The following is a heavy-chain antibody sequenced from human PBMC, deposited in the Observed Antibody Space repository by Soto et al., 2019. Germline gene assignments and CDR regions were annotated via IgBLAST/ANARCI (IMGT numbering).Heavy chain of an antibody. D-gene: IGHD2-15*01. CDR2: ISGSGGST. CDR3: ANYIRGYGGKLPFDY. CDR1: GFTFSSYA. V-gene: IGHV3-23*01. Sequence: EVQLLESGGGLVQPGGSLRLSCAASGFTFSSYAMSWVRQAPGKGLEWVSAISGSGGSTYYADSVKGRFTISRDNSKNTLYLQMNSLRAEDTAVYYCANYIRGYGGKLPFDYWGQGTLVTVSS. J-gene: IGHJ4*02.